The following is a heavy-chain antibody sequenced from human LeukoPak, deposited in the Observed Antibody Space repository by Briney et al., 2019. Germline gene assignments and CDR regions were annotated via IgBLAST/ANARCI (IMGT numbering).Heavy chain of an antibody. J-gene: IGHJ6*03. CDR1: GGSISSGGYY. CDR2: IYYSGCT. V-gene: IGHV4-31*03. CDR3: ARVGSGYSSSSYYYYYMDV. Sequence: SETLSLTCTVSGGSISSGGYYWSWIRQHPGKGLEWIGYIYYSGCTYYNPSLKSRVTISVDTSKNQFSLKLSSVTAADTAVYYCARVGSGYSSSSYYYYYMDVWGKGTTVTVSS. D-gene: IGHD6-6*01.